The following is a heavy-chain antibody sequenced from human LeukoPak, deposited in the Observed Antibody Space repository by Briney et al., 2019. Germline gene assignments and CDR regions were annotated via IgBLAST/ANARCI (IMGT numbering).Heavy chain of an antibody. Sequence: PSETLSLTCTVSGGSISSYYWSWIRQPPGKGLEWIGYIYYSGSTNYNPSLKSRVTISVDTSKNQFSLKLSSVTAADTAVYYCARVGSSSWYPFLSSYYYYGMDVWGQGTTVTVSS. V-gene: IGHV4-59*01. J-gene: IGHJ6*02. CDR2: IYYSGST. CDR3: ARVGSSSWYPFLSSYYYYGMDV. D-gene: IGHD6-13*01. CDR1: GGSISSYY.